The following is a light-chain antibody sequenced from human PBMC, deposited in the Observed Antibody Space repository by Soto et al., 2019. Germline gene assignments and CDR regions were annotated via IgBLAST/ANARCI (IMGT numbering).Light chain of an antibody. CDR3: QQYGSSPWT. CDR1: QSVSSNY. Sequence: EIVLTQSPATLSLSPGERSTLSCRASQSVSSNYLAWYRQKHGQAPRXXIYGASSRATGIPDRFSGSGSGTDLTITISRLEPEDFEFYYCQQYGSSPWTFGQGTKVDIK. CDR2: GAS. V-gene: IGKV3-20*01. J-gene: IGKJ1*01.